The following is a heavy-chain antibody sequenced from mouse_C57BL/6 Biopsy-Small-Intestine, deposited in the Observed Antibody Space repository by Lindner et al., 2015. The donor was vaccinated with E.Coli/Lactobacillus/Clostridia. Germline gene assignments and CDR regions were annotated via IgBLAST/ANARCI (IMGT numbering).Heavy chain of an antibody. J-gene: IGHJ3*01. CDR1: GYTFAEYT. V-gene: IGHV1-62-2*01. D-gene: IGHD3-3*01. Sequence: VQLQESGAELVKPGASVKLSCKASGYTFAEYTIHWVKQRSGQGLEWIGWFYPRSDIIKYNEKFKDKATLTADKSSSTVYMELSRLTSEDSAVYFCARHEEGDFAWFAYWGQGTLVTVSA. CDR2: FYPRSDII. CDR3: ARHEEGDFAWFAY.